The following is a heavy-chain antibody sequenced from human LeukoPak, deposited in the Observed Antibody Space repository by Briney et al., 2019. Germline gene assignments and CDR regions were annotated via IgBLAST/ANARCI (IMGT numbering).Heavy chain of an antibody. CDR2: INHSGST. CDR3: ARGTIAVAGSFDY. V-gene: IGHV4-34*01. CDR1: GGSFSGYY. J-gene: IGHJ4*02. D-gene: IGHD6-19*01. Sequence: SETLSLTCAVYGGSFSGYYWSWSRQPPGMGLEWIGEINHSGSTNYNPSLKSRVTISVDTSKNQFSLKLSSVTTADTAVYYCARGTIAVAGSFDYWGQGTQVTVSS.